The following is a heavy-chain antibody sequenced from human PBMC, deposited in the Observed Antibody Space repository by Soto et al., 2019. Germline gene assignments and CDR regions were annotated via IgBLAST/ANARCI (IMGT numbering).Heavy chain of an antibody. Sequence: EVQLVESGGGLVQPGRSLRLSCAASGFTFDDYAMHWVRQAPGKGLEWVSGISWNSGSIGYADSVKGRFTISRDNAKNSLYLQMNRLRAEDTALYYCAKDITVGIVATTDAFDIWGQGTMVTVSS. CDR3: AKDITVGIVATTDAFDI. CDR1: GFTFDDYA. D-gene: IGHD5-12*01. J-gene: IGHJ3*02. CDR2: ISWNSGSI. V-gene: IGHV3-9*01.